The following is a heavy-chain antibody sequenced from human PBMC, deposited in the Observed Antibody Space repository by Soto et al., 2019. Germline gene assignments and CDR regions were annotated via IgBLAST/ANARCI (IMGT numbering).Heavy chain of an antibody. J-gene: IGHJ4*02. CDR3: ASSGTNYDSSGFYLGYFDY. Sequence: PSETLSLTCTVSGTSISSYYWSWVRQPPGKGLEWIANIHYSGTTNYNPSLKSRVTISVDTSKNQFSLKLSSVTAADTAVYYCASSGTNYDSSGFYLGYFDYWGQGALVTVSS. V-gene: IGHV4-59*12. D-gene: IGHD3-22*01. CDR1: GTSISSYY. CDR2: IHYSGTT.